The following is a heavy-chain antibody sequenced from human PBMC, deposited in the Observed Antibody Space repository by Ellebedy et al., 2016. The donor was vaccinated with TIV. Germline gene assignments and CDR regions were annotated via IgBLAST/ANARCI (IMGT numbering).Heavy chain of an antibody. CDR2: INSDGSST. CDR1: GFTFSSYW. Sequence: GESLKISXAASGFTFSSYWMHWVRQAPGKGLVWVSRINSDGSSTSYADSVKGRFTISRDNARNSLFLHMNSLRDEDTAVYYCARDFGPGGWCDYWGQGTLVTVSS. V-gene: IGHV3-74*01. D-gene: IGHD2-21*01. CDR3: ARDFGPGGWCDY. J-gene: IGHJ4*02.